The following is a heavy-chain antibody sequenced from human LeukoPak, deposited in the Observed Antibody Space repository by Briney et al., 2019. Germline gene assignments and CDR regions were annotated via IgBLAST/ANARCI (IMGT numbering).Heavy chain of an antibody. Sequence: GGSLRPSCAASGFTFSSYGMHWVRQAPGKGLEWVAFIRYDGSNKYYADSVKGRFTISRDNSKNTLYLQMNSLRAEDTAVYYCAKSVSLVTYFDYWGQGTLVTVSS. CDR1: GFTFSSYG. D-gene: IGHD1-26*01. CDR3: AKSVSLVTYFDY. V-gene: IGHV3-30*02. CDR2: IRYDGSNK. J-gene: IGHJ4*02.